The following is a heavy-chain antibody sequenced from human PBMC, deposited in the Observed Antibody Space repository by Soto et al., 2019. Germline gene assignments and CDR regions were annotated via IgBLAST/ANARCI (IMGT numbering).Heavy chain of an antibody. V-gene: IGHV3-23*01. J-gene: IGHJ3*02. CDR1: GFTFSSYA. CDR2: ISGSGGST. Sequence: GSLRLSCAASGFTFSSYAMSWVRQAPGKGLEWVSAISGSGGSTYYADSVKGRFTISRDNSKNTLYLQMNSLRAEDTAVYYCAKVITMIVVVRDAFDIWGQGTMVTVSS. D-gene: IGHD3-22*01. CDR3: AKVITMIVVVRDAFDI.